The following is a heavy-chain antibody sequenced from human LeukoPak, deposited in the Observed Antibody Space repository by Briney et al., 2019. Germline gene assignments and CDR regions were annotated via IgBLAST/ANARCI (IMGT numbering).Heavy chain of an antibody. V-gene: IGHV3-21*01. J-gene: IGHJ6*03. CDR3: ARQYEEGYYYYYMDV. Sequence: PGGSLRLSCAASGFTFSSYSMNWVRQAPGKGLEWVSSISSSSSYIYYADSVKGRFTISRDNAKNSLYLQMNSLRAEDTAVYYCARQYEEGYYYYYMDVWGKGTTVTISS. CDR1: GFTFSSYS. CDR2: ISSSSSYI. D-gene: IGHD2-2*01.